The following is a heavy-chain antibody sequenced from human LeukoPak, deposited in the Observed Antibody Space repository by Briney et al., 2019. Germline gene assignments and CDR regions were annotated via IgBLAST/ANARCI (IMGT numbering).Heavy chain of an antibody. V-gene: IGHV1-2*02. Sequence: ASVKVSCKASGYTFIGYFMHWVRQAPGQGLEWMGWINPNSGGTSYAQKFQGRVSMTRDTSISTAYMELSSLRSEDMAVYYCARGRYYYDSSGRELDYWGQGTLVTVSS. CDR3: ARGRYYYDSSGRELDY. CDR2: INPNSGGT. J-gene: IGHJ4*02. D-gene: IGHD3-22*01. CDR1: GYTFIGYF.